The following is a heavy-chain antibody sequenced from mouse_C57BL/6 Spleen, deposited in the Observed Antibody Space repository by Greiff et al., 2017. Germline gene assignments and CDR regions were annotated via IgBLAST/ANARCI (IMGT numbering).Heavy chain of an antibody. CDR2: ISSGSSTI. CDR1: GFTFSDYG. D-gene: IGHD1-1*01. CDR3: ASYYYDWYFDV. J-gene: IGHJ1*03. Sequence: EVKLVESGGGLVKPGGSLKLSCAASGFTFSDYGMHWVRQAPEKGLEWVAYISSGSSTIYYADTVKGRFTISRDNAKNTLFLQMTSLRSEDTAMYYCASYYYDWYFDVWGTGTTVTVSS. V-gene: IGHV5-17*01.